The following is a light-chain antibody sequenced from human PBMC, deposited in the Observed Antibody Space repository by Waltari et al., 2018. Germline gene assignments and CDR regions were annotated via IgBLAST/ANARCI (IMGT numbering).Light chain of an antibody. J-gene: IGLJ3*02. Sequence: QSALTQPRSVSGTPGQSVTLSCTGTNSDVGASTFVSWYQQHPGKAPKLIIYNVIELPSGVPDRFSGSKSGTTGSLTISGLQPEDEADYYCCSYGGSYNWVFGGGTKVTVL. V-gene: IGLV2-11*01. CDR1: NSDVGASTF. CDR2: NVI. CDR3: CSYGGSYNWV.